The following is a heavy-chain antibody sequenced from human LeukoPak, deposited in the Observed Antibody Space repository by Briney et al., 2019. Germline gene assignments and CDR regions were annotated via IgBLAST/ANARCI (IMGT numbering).Heavy chain of an antibody. CDR1: GGSISSGSYY. Sequence: PSQTLSLTCTVSGGSISSGSYYWSWIRQPAGKGLEWIGRVYTSGSTNYNPSLKSRVTISVDTSKNQFSLKLSSVTAADTAVYYWARHAESGYDRFDHWGQGTLVTVSS. CDR2: VYTSGST. J-gene: IGHJ4*02. D-gene: IGHD5-12*01. V-gene: IGHV4-61*02. CDR3: ARHAESGYDRFDH.